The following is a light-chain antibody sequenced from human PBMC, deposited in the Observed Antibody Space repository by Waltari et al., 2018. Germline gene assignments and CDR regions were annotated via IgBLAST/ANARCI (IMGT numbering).Light chain of an antibody. Sequence: EIVLTQSPGTLSLSPVERATLSCRASQGVSSSYLAWYQQKPGQAPRLLIYGASSRATGIPDRFSGSGSGTDFSLTIRRLEPEDFAVYYCQLYGSSSRYIFGQGTKLEI. CDR2: GAS. CDR1: QGVSSSY. CDR3: QLYGSSSRYI. V-gene: IGKV3-20*01. J-gene: IGKJ2*01.